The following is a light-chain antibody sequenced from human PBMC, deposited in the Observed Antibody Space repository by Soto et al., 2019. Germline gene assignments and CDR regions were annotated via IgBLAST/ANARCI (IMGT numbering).Light chain of an antibody. CDR3: QQYGSSPVT. CDR1: QSVSSSY. CDR2: GAS. J-gene: IGKJ1*01. V-gene: IGKV3-20*01. Sequence: EIVLTQSPGTLSLSPGGRATLSCRASQSVSSSYLAWYQQKPGQAPRLLIYGASSRATGIPVRFSGSGSGTDFTLTISRLEPEDFAVYYCQQYGSSPVTFGQGTKVVIK.